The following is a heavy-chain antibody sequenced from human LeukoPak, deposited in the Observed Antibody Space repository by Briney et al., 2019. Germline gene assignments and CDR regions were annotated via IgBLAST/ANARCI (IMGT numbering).Heavy chain of an antibody. CDR3: ARGTRYCSSTSCYRANWYLDL. CDR2: IYYSGST. J-gene: IGHJ2*01. V-gene: IGHV4-31*03. CDR1: GGSISSGGYY. D-gene: IGHD2-2*01. Sequence: PSQTLSLTCTVSGGSISSGGYYWSWIRQHPGKGLEWIGYIYYSGSTYYNPSLKSRVTISVDTSKNQFCLKLSSVTAADTAVYYCARGTRYCSSTSCYRANWYLDLWGRGTLVTVSS.